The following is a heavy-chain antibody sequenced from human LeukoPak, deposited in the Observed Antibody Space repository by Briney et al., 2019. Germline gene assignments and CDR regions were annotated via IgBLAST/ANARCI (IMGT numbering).Heavy chain of an antibody. J-gene: IGHJ5*02. Sequence: SETLSFTCAVYGGSFSGYHWSWIRQPPGKGLEWIGEINHSGSTNYNPSLKSRVTISVDTSKNQFSLKLSSVTAADTAVYYCARRKVRGVVPAAPRFDPWGQGTLVTVSS. CDR3: ARRKVRGVVPAAPRFDP. CDR2: INHSGST. V-gene: IGHV4-34*01. D-gene: IGHD2-2*01. CDR1: GGSFSGYH.